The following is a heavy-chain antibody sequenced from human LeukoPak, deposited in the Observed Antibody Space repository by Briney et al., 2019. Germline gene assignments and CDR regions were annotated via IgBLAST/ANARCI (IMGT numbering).Heavy chain of an antibody. CDR3: ARDGGGRGYSYGYFDY. V-gene: IGHV3-66*01. CDR2: IYSGGST. J-gene: IGHJ4*02. Sequence: GGSLRLSCAASGFTVSSNYMSWVRQAPGKGLEWVSVIYSGGSTYYADSVKGRFTISRDNSKNTLYLQMNSLRAEDTAVYYCARDGGGRGYSYGYFDYWGQGTLVTVSS. D-gene: IGHD5-18*01. CDR1: GFTVSSNY.